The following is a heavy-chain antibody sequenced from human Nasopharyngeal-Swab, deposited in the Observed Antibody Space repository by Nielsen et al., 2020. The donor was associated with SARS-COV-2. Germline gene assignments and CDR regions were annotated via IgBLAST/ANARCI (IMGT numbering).Heavy chain of an antibody. Sequence: SGPTLVTPTQTLTLTCSFSGFSLDTGGMGVGWIRQPPGKALEWLGLIYWDDDKRYSPSLKNRLNITKDTSRSQVVLTLTNLDPMDTATYFCARRECRTSRCLHFDYWGQGTLVIVSS. CDR3: ARRECRTSRCLHFDY. J-gene: IGHJ4*02. D-gene: IGHD3-3*01. CDR2: IYWDDDK. V-gene: IGHV2-5*02. CDR1: GFSLDTGGMG.